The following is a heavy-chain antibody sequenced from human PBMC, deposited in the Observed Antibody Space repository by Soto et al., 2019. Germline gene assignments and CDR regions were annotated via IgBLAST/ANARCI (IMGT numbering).Heavy chain of an antibody. J-gene: IGHJ4*02. CDR2: IHPGDSHT. Sequence: GESLKISCNGSGYSFTSYWIAWVRQMPGKGLEWMGIIHPGDSHTRYSPSFQGQVTISADESISTAYLQWSSLKASDTAMYYCARQGGMATVEVDFDYWGQGTLVTVSS. D-gene: IGHD4-4*01. CDR1: GYSFTSYW. V-gene: IGHV5-51*01. CDR3: ARQGGMATVEVDFDY.